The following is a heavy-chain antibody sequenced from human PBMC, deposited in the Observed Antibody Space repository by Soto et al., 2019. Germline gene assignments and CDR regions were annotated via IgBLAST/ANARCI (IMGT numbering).Heavy chain of an antibody. CDR3: ARDRSSGWYDESNWYFDL. D-gene: IGHD6-19*01. J-gene: IGHJ2*01. Sequence: QVQLVQSGAEVKKPGSSVKVSCKASGGTFSSYAISWVRQAPGQGLEWMAVIIPIFGTANYAQKFQDRVTITADESTSTASMELSSLRSEDTAVYYCARDRSSGWYDESNWYFDLWGRGTLVTVSS. CDR2: IIPIFGTA. V-gene: IGHV1-69*01. CDR1: GGTFSSYA.